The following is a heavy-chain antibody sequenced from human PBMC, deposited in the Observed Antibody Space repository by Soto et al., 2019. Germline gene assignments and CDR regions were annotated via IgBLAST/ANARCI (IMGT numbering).Heavy chain of an antibody. CDR2: IYNSGST. V-gene: IGHV4-30-2*01. CDR3: ATYRKFFQI. Sequence: LFLPCALSGGYISGGFFSSGWIRQPPGKGLEWIGFIYNSGSTYYNSSLKSRVTISVDRSKNHFFLNLTSVTAADTAVYYCATYRKFFQIWGQGTKVTVSS. J-gene: IGHJ3*02. CDR1: GGYISGGFFS.